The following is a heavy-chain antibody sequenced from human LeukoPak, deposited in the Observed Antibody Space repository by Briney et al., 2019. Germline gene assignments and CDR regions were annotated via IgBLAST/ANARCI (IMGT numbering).Heavy chain of an antibody. Sequence: SETLSLTCTVSGGSFRSSLYYWSWIRQPPGKGLEWIGYIYYSGSTNYNPSLKSRVTISVDTSKNQFSLKLSSVTAADTAVYYCARGFAVDPWGQGTLVTVSS. CDR3: ARGFAVDP. CDR1: GGSFRSSLYY. V-gene: IGHV4-61*01. CDR2: IYYSGST. J-gene: IGHJ5*02.